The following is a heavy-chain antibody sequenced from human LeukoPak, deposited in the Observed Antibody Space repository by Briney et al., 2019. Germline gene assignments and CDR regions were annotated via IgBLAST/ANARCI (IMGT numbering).Heavy chain of an antibody. CDR2: MNPNSGNT. V-gene: IGHV1-8*01. Sequence: ASVKVSCKASGYTFTSSDINWVRQASGQGLEWMAWMNPNSGNTGYAQKFQGRVTMTRNTSISTAYMELSSLRSEDTAVYYCARGVRVGRNYDFWSGYLSIKYYFDYWGQGTLVTVSS. CDR3: ARGVRVGRNYDFWSGYLSIKYYFDY. CDR1: GYTFTSSD. J-gene: IGHJ4*02. D-gene: IGHD3-3*01.